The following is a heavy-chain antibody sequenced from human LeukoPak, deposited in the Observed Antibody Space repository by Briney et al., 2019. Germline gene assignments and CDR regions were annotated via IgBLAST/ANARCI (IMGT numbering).Heavy chain of an antibody. V-gene: IGHV4-4*07. CDR1: GGSISSYY. Sequence: SETLSLTCTVSGGSISSYYWSWIRQPAGKGLEWIGRIYTSGSTNYNPSLKSRVTMSVDTSKNQFSLKLSSVTAADTAVYYCASDRGGSYSFTDAFDIWGQRTKVTVSS. CDR2: IYTSGST. D-gene: IGHD1-26*01. J-gene: IGHJ3*02. CDR3: ASDRGGSYSFTDAFDI.